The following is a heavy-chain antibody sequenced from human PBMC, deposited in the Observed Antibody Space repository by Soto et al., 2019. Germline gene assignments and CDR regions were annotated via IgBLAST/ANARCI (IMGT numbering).Heavy chain of an antibody. Sequence: GGSLRLSCAASGFTFSSYAMSWVRQAPGKGLEWVSVIGGSGGSTYYADSVKGRFTVSRDNSKKTMSLQMNSLRAEDTAVYYWAKVSGDSGGYYGDRIDYWGQGTLVTVSS. V-gene: IGHV3-23*01. CDR1: GFTFSSYA. J-gene: IGHJ4*02. D-gene: IGHD3-22*01. CDR2: IGGSGGST. CDR3: AKVSGDSGGYYGDRIDY.